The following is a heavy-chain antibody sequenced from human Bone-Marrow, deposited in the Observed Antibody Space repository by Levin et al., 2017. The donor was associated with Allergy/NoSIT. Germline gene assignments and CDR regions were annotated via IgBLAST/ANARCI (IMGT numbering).Heavy chain of an antibody. CDR1: GYSLSNYW. D-gene: IGHD4/OR15-4a*01. J-gene: IGHJ5*02. CDR2: IYLSDSDT. CDR3: TRLAPKGDYGGS. Sequence: KAGESLKISCQASGYSLSNYWIGWVRQVPGKGLELLGLIYLSDSDTRYSPSFQGQVTISADKSTGTAYLQWSSLKASDSAMYFCTRLAPKGDYGGSWGQGTLVTVSS. V-gene: IGHV5-51*01.